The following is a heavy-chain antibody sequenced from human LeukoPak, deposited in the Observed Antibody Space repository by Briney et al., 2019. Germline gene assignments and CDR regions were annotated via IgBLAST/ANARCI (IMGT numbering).Heavy chain of an antibody. J-gene: IGHJ3*02. D-gene: IGHD3-22*01. V-gene: IGHV3-9*01. Sequence: GGSLRLSCAASGFTFGDYAMHWVRHAPGKGLEWVSGISWNSGSIGYADSVKGRFTISRDNAKNSLYLQMNSLRAEDTALYYCAKGSYYDSSGYAFDIWGQGTTVTVSS. CDR3: AKGSYYDSSGYAFDI. CDR1: GFTFGDYA. CDR2: ISWNSGSI.